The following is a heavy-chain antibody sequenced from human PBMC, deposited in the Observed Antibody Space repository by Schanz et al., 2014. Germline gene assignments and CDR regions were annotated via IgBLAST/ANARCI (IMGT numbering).Heavy chain of an antibody. Sequence: GPGVKEPGASVKVSCEASRYTFNTYGLNWVRQAPGQWLEWMGWISAYTNNTNYAQKFQGRLTMTRDTSTSTVYMELSSVRSEDTAVYYWARDGGEVVRGVIDVVNHYYYGMDVWGQGTTVTVSS. CDR3: ARDGGEVVRGVIDVVNHYYYGMDV. CDR2: ISAYTNNT. V-gene: IGHV1-18*01. CDR1: RYTFNTYG. D-gene: IGHD3-10*01. J-gene: IGHJ6*02.